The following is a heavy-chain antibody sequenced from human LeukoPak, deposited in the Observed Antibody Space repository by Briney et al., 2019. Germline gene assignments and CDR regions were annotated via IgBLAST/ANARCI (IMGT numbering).Heavy chain of an antibody. CDR3: TRKATTGPTKAAFDV. D-gene: IGHD4-17*01. CDR2: IYHSGSG. CDR1: VYSISNDYY. Sequence: PSETLSLTCAVSVYSISNDYYWGWIRQPPGRGLEWIGHIYHSGSGYYNPSLKSRVAMSVDTSKNQFSLKLISVTAVDTAVYYCTRKATTGPTKAAFDVWGQGTTVTVSP. J-gene: IGHJ3*01. V-gene: IGHV4-28*01.